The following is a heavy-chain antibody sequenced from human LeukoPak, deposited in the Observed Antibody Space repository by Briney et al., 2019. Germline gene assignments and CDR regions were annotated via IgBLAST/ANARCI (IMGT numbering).Heavy chain of an antibody. Sequence: GRSLRLSCAASGFTFSSYGMHWVRQAPGKGLEWVAVISYDGSNKYYADSVKGRFTISRDNSKNTLYLQMNSLGAEDTAVYYCAKDATDGDYVFDYWGQGTLVTVSS. D-gene: IGHD4-17*01. CDR1: GFTFSSYG. V-gene: IGHV3-30*18. J-gene: IGHJ4*02. CDR3: AKDATDGDYVFDY. CDR2: ISYDGSNK.